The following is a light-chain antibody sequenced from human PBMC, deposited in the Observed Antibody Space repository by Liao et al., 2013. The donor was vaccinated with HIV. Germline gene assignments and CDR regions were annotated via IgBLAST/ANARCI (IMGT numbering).Light chain of an antibody. Sequence: SYELTQPPSVSVSPGQTVSVTCSGDKLGDHYVSWYQQRPGQSPTLVIYEDTKRPSGIPERFSGSNSGNTATLTISGTQALDEADYYCHTWDTNSWVFGGGTEADGP. CDR1: KLGDHY. V-gene: IGLV3-1*01. CDR3: HTWDTNSWV. CDR2: EDT. J-gene: IGLJ3*02.